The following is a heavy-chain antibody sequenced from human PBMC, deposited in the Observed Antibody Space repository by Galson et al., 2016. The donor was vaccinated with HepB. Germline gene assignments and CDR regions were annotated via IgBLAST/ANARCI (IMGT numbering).Heavy chain of an antibody. V-gene: IGHV3-66*01. Sequence: SLRLSCAASGFTVSRDYMSWVRQAPGKGLEWVSVIYSGGTTYYADSVKGRFTISRDSSKNTLYLQMNSLRAEDTGVYPCAGALDHSPYYFYYCVDFWGQGTTVTVSS. D-gene: IGHD1-1*01. J-gene: IGHJ6*02. CDR2: IYSGGTT. CDR1: GFTVSRDY. CDR3: AGALDHSPYYFYYCVDF.